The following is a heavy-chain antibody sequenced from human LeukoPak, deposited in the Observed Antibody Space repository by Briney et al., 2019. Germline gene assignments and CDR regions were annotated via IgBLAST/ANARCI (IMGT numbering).Heavy chain of an antibody. CDR3: ARVVVVPAAMGDTGMDV. J-gene: IGHJ6*02. D-gene: IGHD2-2*01. V-gene: IGHV1-2*02. CDR1: GYTFTGYY. Sequence: GASVTVSCKASGYTFTGYYMHWVRQAPGQGLEWMGWINPNSGGTNYAQKFQGRVTMTRDTSISTAYMELSRLRSDDTAVYYCARVVVVPAAMGDTGMDVWGQGTTVTVS. CDR2: INPNSGGT.